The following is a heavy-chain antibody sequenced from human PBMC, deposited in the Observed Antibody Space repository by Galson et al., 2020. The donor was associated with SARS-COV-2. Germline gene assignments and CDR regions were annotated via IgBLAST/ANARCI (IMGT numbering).Heavy chain of an antibody. CDR3: ARGLLQTTMVIVVYTSASFYFDT. D-gene: IGHD3-22*01. CDR1: GGSFSGHY. Sequence: SETLSLRCAVYGGSFSGHYWSWIRQSPGKGLEWIGEITQSGSVNYTPSLKSRGTISAETSKNQFSLELRSVTAADTAIYYCARGLLQTTMVIVVYTSASFYFDTWGQGTLVSVSS. V-gene: IGHV4-34*01. CDR2: ITQSGSV. J-gene: IGHJ4*02.